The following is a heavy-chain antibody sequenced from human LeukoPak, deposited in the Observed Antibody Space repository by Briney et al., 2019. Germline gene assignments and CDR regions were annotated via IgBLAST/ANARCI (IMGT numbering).Heavy chain of an antibody. D-gene: IGHD5-12*01. CDR3: ARTGPSRWLLYYYYYYMDV. CDR2: IRYDGSNK. CDR1: GFTFSRYG. V-gene: IGHV3-33*07. Sequence: GGSLRLSCAASGFTFSRYGMYWVRQAPGKGLEWVAFIRYDGSNKYYAVSVKGRFTVSRDNSKNTLYLQMNSLRAEDTAVYYCARTGPSRWLLYYYYYYMDVWGKGTTVTISS. J-gene: IGHJ6*03.